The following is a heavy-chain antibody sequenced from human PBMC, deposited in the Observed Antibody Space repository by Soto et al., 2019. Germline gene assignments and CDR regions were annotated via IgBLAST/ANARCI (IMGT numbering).Heavy chain of an antibody. D-gene: IGHD4-4*01. Sequence: QVQLVESGGGVVQPGRSLRLSCAASGFTFSNFPMHWVRQAPGKGLEWVAVISYGGINNYYADSVKGRFTISRDDSKNTVYLQMNGLRPEDTAVYFCARTTVVSGTPGFDYWGQGTLVTVSS. CDR1: GFTFSNFP. J-gene: IGHJ4*02. V-gene: IGHV3-30-3*01. CDR2: ISYGGINN. CDR3: ARTTVVSGTPGFDY.